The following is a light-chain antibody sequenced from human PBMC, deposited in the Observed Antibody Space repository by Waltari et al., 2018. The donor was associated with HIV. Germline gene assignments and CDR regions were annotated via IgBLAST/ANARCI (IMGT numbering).Light chain of an antibody. CDR2: RNN. Sequence: QSVLTQPPSASGTPGQRVTISCSGLSSTTGSNYVYWYQQLPGTAPKLLIYRNNQRPSGVPDRFSGSKSGTSASLAISGLRSEDEADYYCAAWDDSLSGRVFGGGTKLTVL. V-gene: IGLV1-47*01. CDR3: AAWDDSLSGRV. J-gene: IGLJ3*02. CDR1: SSTTGSNY.